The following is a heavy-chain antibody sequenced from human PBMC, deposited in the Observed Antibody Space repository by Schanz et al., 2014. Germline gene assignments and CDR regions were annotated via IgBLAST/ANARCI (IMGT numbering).Heavy chain of an antibody. D-gene: IGHD4-17*01. CDR1: GFTFDEYG. CDR3: VRDTDYHFDY. Sequence: EVQLVESGGDLVQPGRSLRLSCAASGFTFDEYGMHWVLQAPGKGLEWVSGISWNSGSIGYADSVKGRFTISRDNAKNALYLQMNSLRAEDTAVYYCVRDTDYHFDYWGQGTLVTVSS. J-gene: IGHJ4*02. CDR2: ISWNSGSI. V-gene: IGHV3-9*01.